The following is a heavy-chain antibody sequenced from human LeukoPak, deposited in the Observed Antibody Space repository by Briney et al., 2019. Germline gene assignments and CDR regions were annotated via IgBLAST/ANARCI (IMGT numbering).Heavy chain of an antibody. V-gene: IGHV4-4*07. CDR2: ISPSGTT. Sequence: PSETLSLTCTVSGGYTGSHYWSWIRQPAGKGLEWIGRISPSGTTHYNPSLGSRVTMSVDTSKNYFSLRLSPVTAADTAVYYCARDFYASGFYFWFDPWGQRILVTVSS. CDR3: ARDFYASGFYFWFDP. CDR1: GGYTGSHY. D-gene: IGHD2/OR15-2a*01. J-gene: IGHJ5*02.